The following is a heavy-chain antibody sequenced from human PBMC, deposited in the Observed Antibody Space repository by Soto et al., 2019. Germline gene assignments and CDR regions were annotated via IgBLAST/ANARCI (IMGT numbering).Heavy chain of an antibody. J-gene: IGHJ4*02. V-gene: IGHV1-46*01. Sequence: ASVKVSCKASGYTFTSYYMHWVRQAPGQGLEWMGIINPSGGSTSYAQKFQGRVTMTRDTSTSTVYMELSSLGSEDTAVYYCAATITMVRGVIMGPFDYWGQGTLVTVSS. CDR1: GYTFTSYY. CDR2: INPSGGST. D-gene: IGHD3-10*01. CDR3: AATITMVRGVIMGPFDY.